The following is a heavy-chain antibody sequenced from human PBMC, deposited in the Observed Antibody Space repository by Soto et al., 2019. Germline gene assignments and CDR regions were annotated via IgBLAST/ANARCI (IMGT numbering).Heavy chain of an antibody. V-gene: IGHV1-8*01. D-gene: IGHD6-13*01. CDR3: GRGRQQLVLGWFDP. Sequence: ASVKVSCKASGYTFTSYDINWVRQATGQGLEWMGWMNPNSGNTGYAQKFQGRVTMTRNTSISTAYMELSSLRSEDTAVYYCGRGRQQLVLGWFDPWGQGTLVTVSS. CDR2: MNPNSGNT. CDR1: GYTFTSYD. J-gene: IGHJ5*02.